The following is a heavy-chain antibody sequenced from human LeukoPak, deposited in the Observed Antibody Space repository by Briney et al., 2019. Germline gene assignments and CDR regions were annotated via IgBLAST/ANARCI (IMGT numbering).Heavy chain of an antibody. D-gene: IGHD3-10*01. CDR1: GYTFTSYA. V-gene: IGHV1-3*01. Sequence: ASVKVSCKASGYTFTSYAMHWVRQAPGQRLEWMGWINAGNGNTKYSQKFQGRVTITRDTSASTAYMELSSLRSEDTAVYYCARVAYYGSGSYYNPRHDAFGIWGQGTMVTVSS. CDR2: INAGNGNT. CDR3: ARVAYYGSGSYYNPRHDAFGI. J-gene: IGHJ3*02.